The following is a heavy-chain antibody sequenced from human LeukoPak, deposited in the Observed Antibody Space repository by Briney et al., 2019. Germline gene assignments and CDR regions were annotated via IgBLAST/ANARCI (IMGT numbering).Heavy chain of an antibody. J-gene: IGHJ4*02. V-gene: IGHV4-34*01. Sequence: SETLSLTCSVSGVYFSSSGCYWGWIRQAPGKGLEWIGESTHSGSTNYNPSLKSRVTISVDTSKNQFSLKLTSMTAADTAVYHCARGRTGAAALDFWGPGTLVTVSS. CDR2: STHSGST. CDR1: GVYFSSSGCY. D-gene: IGHD2-2*01. CDR3: ARGRTGAAALDF.